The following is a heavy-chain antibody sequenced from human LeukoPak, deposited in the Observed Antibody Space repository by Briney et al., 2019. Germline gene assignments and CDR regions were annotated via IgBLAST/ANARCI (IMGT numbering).Heavy chain of an antibody. D-gene: IGHD4-17*01. CDR2: ISGSGVST. CDR3: AKGDGDYHELDY. Sequence: GGSLRLSCAASGFTFSSYAMSWVRQAPGKGLEWVSAISGSGVSTYYADSVKGRFTISRDNSKNTLYLQMNSLRAEDTAVYYCAKGDGDYHELDYWGQGTLVTVSS. CDR1: GFTFSSYA. V-gene: IGHV3-23*01. J-gene: IGHJ4*02.